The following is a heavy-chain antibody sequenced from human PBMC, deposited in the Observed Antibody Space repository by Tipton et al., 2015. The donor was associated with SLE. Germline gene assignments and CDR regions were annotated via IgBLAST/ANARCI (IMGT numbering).Heavy chain of an antibody. CDR1: GGSISSYF. J-gene: IGHJ3*02. V-gene: IGHV4-59*01. CDR2: IFYTGST. CDR3: ARAEGSWDAFDI. Sequence: GLVKPSETLSLTCTVSGGSISSYFWTWIRQPPGKGPEWIGHIFYTGSTRYNPSLKSRVTISVDTSKSQIFLKMSSVTAADTAVYYCARAEGSWDAFDIWGQGTMVTVSS. D-gene: IGHD2-15*01.